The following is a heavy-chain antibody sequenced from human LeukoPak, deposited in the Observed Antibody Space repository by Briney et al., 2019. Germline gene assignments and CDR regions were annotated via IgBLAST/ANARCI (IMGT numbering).Heavy chain of an antibody. CDR1: GGSMRSNSFY. CDR3: ARTHFDSLGWFDP. V-gene: IGHV4-39*07. J-gene: IGHJ5*02. CDR2: INYGGHT. Sequence: SETLSLTCTVSGGSMRSNSFYWGWIRQSPGKGLEWIANINYGGHTYYNPSVKSRVTLSVDVSKNRFSLNLTSVTAADTALYFCARTHFDSLGWFDPWGQGIQVIVSS. D-gene: IGHD3-9*01.